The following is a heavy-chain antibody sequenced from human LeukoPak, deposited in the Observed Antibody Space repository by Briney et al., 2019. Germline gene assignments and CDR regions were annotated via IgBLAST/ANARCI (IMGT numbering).Heavy chain of an antibody. J-gene: IGHJ3*02. CDR2: INIGGTNT. D-gene: IGHD6-13*01. V-gene: IGHV3-11*06. CDR3: ARDLIAAAGTDDAFDI. Sequence: GGSLRLSCAASGFSFSDYYMSWIRQAPGKGLEWLSYINIGGTNTHYADSVKGRFTISRDNAKNSLYLQMNSLRAEDTAVYYCARDLIAAAGTDDAFDIWGQGTMVTVSS. CDR1: GFSFSDYY.